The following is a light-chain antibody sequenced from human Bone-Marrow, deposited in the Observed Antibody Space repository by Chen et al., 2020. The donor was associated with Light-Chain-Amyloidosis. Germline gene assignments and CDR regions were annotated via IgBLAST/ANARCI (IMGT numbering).Light chain of an antibody. J-gene: IGLJ1*01. Sequence: QSALTQPASVSGSPGQSITIPCPRTSGDVGTYNYVSWYQQHPGKAPKVMIYAVSNRPSGVSNRFSGSKSGNTASLTISGLQAEDEADYYCSSFTSSSSYVFGPGTKVTVL. CDR1: SGDVGTYNY. CDR3: SSFTSSSSYV. CDR2: AVS. V-gene: IGLV2-14*01.